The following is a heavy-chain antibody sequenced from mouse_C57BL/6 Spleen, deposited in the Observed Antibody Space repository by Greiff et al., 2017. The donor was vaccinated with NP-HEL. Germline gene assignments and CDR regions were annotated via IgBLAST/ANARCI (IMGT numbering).Heavy chain of an antibody. V-gene: IGHV14-1*01. J-gene: IGHJ2*01. CDR1: GFNIKDYY. CDR3: TTFITTVVAPYFDY. D-gene: IGHD1-1*01. CDR2: IDPEDGDT. Sequence: DVKLVESGAELVRPGASVKLSCTASGFNIKDYYMHWVKQRPEQGLEWIGRIDPEDGDTEYAPKFQGKATMTADTSSNTAYLQLSSLTSEDTAVYYCTTFITTVVAPYFDYWGQGTTLTVSS.